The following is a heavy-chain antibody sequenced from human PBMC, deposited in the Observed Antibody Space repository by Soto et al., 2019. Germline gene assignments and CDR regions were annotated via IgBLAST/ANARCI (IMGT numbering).Heavy chain of an antibody. CDR1: GFTFSSYA. CDR2: ISGSGDST. CDR3: AKEGGSSWPYYYGMDV. Sequence: VQLLESGGGLVQPGGSLRLSCAASGFTFSSYAMSWVRQAPGKGLEWVSVISGSGDSTYYADSVKGRFTISRDNSKNTLYLQMNSLRAEDTAVYYCAKEGGSSWPYYYGMDVWGQGTTVTVSS. V-gene: IGHV3-23*01. D-gene: IGHD6-13*01. J-gene: IGHJ6*02.